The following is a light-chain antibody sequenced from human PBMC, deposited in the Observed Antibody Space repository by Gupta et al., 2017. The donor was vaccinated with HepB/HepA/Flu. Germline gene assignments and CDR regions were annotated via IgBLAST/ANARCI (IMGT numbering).Light chain of an antibody. CDR2: DVS. J-gene: IGLJ3*02. CDR3: SSYTINSTMV. V-gene: IGLV2-14*03. CDR1: ISDVGGYNY. Sequence: QSALTQPAFVSGSPGQSITNSRSGTISDVGGYNYVSWYQQHPGKAPKLMIYDVSNRPSGISNRFSGSKSSNTASLTISGLQAEDEADYYCSSYTINSTMVFGGGTKVTVL.